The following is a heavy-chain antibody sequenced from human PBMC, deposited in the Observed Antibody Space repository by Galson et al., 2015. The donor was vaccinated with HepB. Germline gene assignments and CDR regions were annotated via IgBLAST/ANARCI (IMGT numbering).Heavy chain of an antibody. CDR1: GFTFSSYW. CDR2: IKQDGSEK. Sequence: SLRLSCAASGFTFSSYWMSWVRQAPGKGLEWVANIKQDGSEKYYVDSVKGRFTTSRDNGKNSLYLQMNSLRAEDTAVYYCARTFYYDSSGYYYGNYFDYWGQGTLVTVSS. CDR3: ARTFYYDSSGYYYGNYFDY. D-gene: IGHD3-22*01. V-gene: IGHV3-7*01. J-gene: IGHJ4*02.